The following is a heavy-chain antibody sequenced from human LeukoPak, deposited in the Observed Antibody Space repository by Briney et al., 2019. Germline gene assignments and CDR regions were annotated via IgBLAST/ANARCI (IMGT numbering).Heavy chain of an antibody. J-gene: IGHJ6*02. CDR1: GGTFSSYA. Sequence: SVKVSCKASGGTFSSYAISWVRQAPGQGLEWMGGIIPIFGTANYAQKFQGRVTITADEYTSTAYMELSSLRSEDTAVYYCERGGSYSSGRYVGTPPDYYYYGTDVWGQGNTVTVSS. V-gene: IGHV1-69*13. CDR3: ERGGSYSSGRYVGTPPDYYYYGTDV. CDR2: IIPIFGTA. D-gene: IGHD6-19*01.